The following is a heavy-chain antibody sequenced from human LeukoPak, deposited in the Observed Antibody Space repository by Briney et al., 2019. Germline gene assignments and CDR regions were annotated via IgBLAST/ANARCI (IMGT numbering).Heavy chain of an antibody. Sequence: GGSLRLSCTVSGFSFGSEAMSWVRQAPGRGLEWVSGISWNSGSIGYADSVKGRFTISRDNAKNSLYLQKNSLRAEDTALYYCAKDKDASGVNAFDIWGQGTMVTVSS. CDR2: ISWNSGSI. V-gene: IGHV3-9*01. J-gene: IGHJ3*02. CDR3: AKDKDASGVNAFDI. CDR1: GFSFGSEA. D-gene: IGHD3-10*01.